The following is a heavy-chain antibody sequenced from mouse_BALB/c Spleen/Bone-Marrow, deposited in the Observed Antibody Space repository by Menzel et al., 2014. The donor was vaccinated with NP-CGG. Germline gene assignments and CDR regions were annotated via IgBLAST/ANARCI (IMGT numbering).Heavy chain of an antibody. V-gene: IGHV3-6*02. CDR2: ISYDGSN. CDR3: AKPLDWYFDV. Sequence: EVQLQESGPGLVKPSQSLSLTCSVTGYSITSGYYWNWIRQFPGNKLEWMGYISYDGSNKYNPSLKNRISITRDTSKNQFFLKLNSVTTEDTTTYYCAKPLDWYFDVWGAGTTVTVSS. J-gene: IGHJ1*01. CDR1: GYSITSGYY.